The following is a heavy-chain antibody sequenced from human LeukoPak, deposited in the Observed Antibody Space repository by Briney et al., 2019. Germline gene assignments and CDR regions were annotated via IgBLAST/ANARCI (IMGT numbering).Heavy chain of an antibody. J-gene: IGHJ4*02. CDR1: GFTFSSYS. V-gene: IGHV3-21*01. Sequence: GGSLRLSCAASGFTFSSYSMNWVRQAPGKGLEWASSISSSSSYIYYADSVKGRLTISRDNAKNSLYLQMNSLRAEDTAVYYCARGGGAAAGMWGQGTLVTVSS. D-gene: IGHD6-13*01. CDR2: ISSSSSYI. CDR3: ARGGGAAAGM.